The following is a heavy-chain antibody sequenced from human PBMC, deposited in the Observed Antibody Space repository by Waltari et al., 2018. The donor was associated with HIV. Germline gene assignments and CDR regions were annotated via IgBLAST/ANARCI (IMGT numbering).Heavy chain of an antibody. CDR2: IKQDGSEK. J-gene: IGHJ4*02. V-gene: IGHV3-7*01. CDR3: ARDRHYDILTGSYFDY. CDR1: GFTSRSYW. Sequence: EVQLVESGGGLVQPGGSLRLSCGASGFTSRSYWMRWVRHAPGKGLEWVANIKQDGSEKYYVDSVKGRFTISRDNAKNSLYLQMNSLRAEDTAVYYCARDRHYDILTGSYFDYWGQGTLVTVSS. D-gene: IGHD3-9*01.